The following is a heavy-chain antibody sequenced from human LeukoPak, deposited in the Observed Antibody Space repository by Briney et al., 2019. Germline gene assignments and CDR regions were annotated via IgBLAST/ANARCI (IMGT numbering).Heavy chain of an antibody. CDR3: PCLPAVMPFDY. CDR1: GFTFSSYA. V-gene: IGHV3-23*01. J-gene: IGHJ4*02. D-gene: IGHD2-2*01. CDR2: ISPNVGST. Sequence: GGSLRLSCAASGFTFSSYAMSWVRQTPGKGLEWVSTISPNVGSTYYADSVKGRFTISRDNSKNTLYLQMDSLRAEDTAIYYCPCLPAVMPFDYWGQGTLVTVSS.